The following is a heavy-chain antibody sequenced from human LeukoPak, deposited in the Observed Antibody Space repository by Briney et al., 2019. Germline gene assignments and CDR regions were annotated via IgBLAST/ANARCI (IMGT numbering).Heavy chain of an antibody. Sequence: GGSLRLSCAASGFTVSSNFMSWVRQAPGKGLEWVSVIYNVGTTYYADSVKGRFTTSRDNSKNTLYLQINSLRAEDTALYYCAKETASDFGGAVDYWGQGTLVTVSS. J-gene: IGHJ4*02. CDR2: IYNVGTT. V-gene: IGHV3-66*01. CDR3: AKETASDFGGAVDY. CDR1: GFTVSSNF. D-gene: IGHD3-10*01.